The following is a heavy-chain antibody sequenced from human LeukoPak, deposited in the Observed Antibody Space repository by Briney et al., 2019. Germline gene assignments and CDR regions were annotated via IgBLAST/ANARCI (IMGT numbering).Heavy chain of an antibody. CDR2: ISGSGGST. V-gene: IGHV3-23*01. Sequence: GGSLRLSCAASGFTVSSNYMSWVRQAPGKGLEWVSAISGSGGSTYYADSVKGRFTISRDNSKNTLYLQMNSLRAEDTAVYYCAKDLWFGELSFYYYYYMDVWGKGTTVTISS. D-gene: IGHD3-10*01. CDR3: AKDLWFGELSFYYYYYMDV. CDR1: GFTVSSNY. J-gene: IGHJ6*03.